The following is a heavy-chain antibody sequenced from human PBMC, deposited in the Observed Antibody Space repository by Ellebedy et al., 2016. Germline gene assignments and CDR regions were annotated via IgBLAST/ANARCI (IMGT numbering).Heavy chain of an antibody. D-gene: IGHD3/OR15-3a*01. CDR3: ARAMRTGYYNL. J-gene: IGHJ5*02. V-gene: IGHV3-23*01. Sequence: GESLKISCAASGFTFSKFGMSWVRQAPGEGLEWVSTVSGRGTTTHYADSVKGRFTISSDSSTNKLFLEMNSLRGEDTATYYFARAMRTGYYNLWGQGTLVTVSS. CDR1: GFTFSKFG. CDR2: VSGRGTTT.